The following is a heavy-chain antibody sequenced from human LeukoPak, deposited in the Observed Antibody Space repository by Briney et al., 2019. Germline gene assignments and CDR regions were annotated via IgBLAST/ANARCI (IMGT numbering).Heavy chain of an antibody. D-gene: IGHD3-22*01. CDR3: TTVQSYYYDSSGYTDAFDI. CDR2: ISSSSSTI. CDR1: GFTFSSYS. V-gene: IGHV3-48*01. Sequence: GGSLRLYCAASGFTFSSYSMNWVRQAPGKGLEWVSYISSSSSTIYYADSVKGRFTISRDNAKNSLYLQMNSLRAEDTAVYYCTTVQSYYYDSSGYTDAFDIWGQGTMVTVSS. J-gene: IGHJ3*02.